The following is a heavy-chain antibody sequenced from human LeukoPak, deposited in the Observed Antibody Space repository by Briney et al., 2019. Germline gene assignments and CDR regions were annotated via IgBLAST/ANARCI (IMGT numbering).Heavy chain of an antibody. CDR3: ARGPNSNWSGLDF. CDR2: ISPTGSTT. V-gene: IGHV3-74*01. J-gene: IGHJ4*02. CDR1: GFSFSGHW. Sequence: GGSLRLSCTASGFSFSGHWMHWARQLPGKGLVWVSRISPTGSTTSYADSVKGRFTVSRDNAKNTLYLPVNNLRAEDTAVYYCARGPNSNWSGLDFWGQGTLLTVSS. D-gene: IGHD6-6*01.